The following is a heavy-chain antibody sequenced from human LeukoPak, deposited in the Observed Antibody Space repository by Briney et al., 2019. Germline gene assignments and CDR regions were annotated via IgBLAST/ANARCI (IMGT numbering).Heavy chain of an antibody. J-gene: IGHJ4*02. Sequence: SETLSLTCTVSGDSISTSNSYWGWIRQPPGKGLEWIGSIYHSGSTYYNPSLKSRVTISVDTSKNQFSLKLSSVTAADTAVYYCARLVPADATIDYWGQGTLVTVSS. CDR1: GDSISTSNSY. V-gene: IGHV4-39*07. D-gene: IGHD2-2*01. CDR2: IYHSGST. CDR3: ARLVPADATIDY.